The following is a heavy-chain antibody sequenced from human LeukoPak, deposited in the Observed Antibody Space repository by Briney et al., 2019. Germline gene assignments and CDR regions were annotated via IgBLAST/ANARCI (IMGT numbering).Heavy chain of an antibody. V-gene: IGHV4-34*01. CDR2: INHSGST. CDR1: GGSFSGYY. Sequence: SETLSLTCDVYGGSFSGYYWSWIRQPPGKGLEWIGGINHSGSTNYNPSLKSRVTISVDTSKNQFSLKLSSVTAADTAVYYCARLTIYDSSDYWGQGTLVTVSS. J-gene: IGHJ4*02. D-gene: IGHD3-22*01. CDR3: ARLTIYDSSDY.